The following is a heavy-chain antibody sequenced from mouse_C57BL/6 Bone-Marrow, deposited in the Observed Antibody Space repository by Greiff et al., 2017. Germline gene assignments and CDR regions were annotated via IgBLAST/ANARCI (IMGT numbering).Heavy chain of an antibody. Sequence: VQLPQPGAELVRPGSSVKLSCKASGYTFTSYWMDWVKQRPGQGLEWIGNIYPSDSETHYNQKFKDKATLTVDKSSSTAYMQLSSLTSEDSAVYYCARGDGSSSYAMDYWGQGTSVTVSS. D-gene: IGHD1-1*01. J-gene: IGHJ4*01. CDR1: GYTFTSYW. CDR3: ARGDGSSSYAMDY. CDR2: IYPSDSET. V-gene: IGHV1-61*01.